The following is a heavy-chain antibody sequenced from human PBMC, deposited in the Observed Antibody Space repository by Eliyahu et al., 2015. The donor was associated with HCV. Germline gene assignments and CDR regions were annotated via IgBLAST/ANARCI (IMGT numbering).Heavy chain of an antibody. D-gene: IGHD2-21*02. V-gene: IGHV3-15*01. CDR3: VTGPTAFAHDY. J-gene: IGHJ4*03. Sequence: HLVESGGGLVKAGESLTLSCVGSGFTFDDAWMSWVRQVPGKGLEWVGRIRSLADGGTKDYAGPVEGRFFLSRDDSKNTLYLRMLSLQPDDTGVYFCVTGPTAFAHDYWGQGVLVTVSP. CDR1: GFTFDDAW. CDR2: IRSLADGGTK.